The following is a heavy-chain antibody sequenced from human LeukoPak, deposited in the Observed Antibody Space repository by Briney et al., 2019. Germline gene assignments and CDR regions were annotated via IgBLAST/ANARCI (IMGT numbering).Heavy chain of an antibody. CDR3: ARDKGPSPGLFDY. CDR2: IKQDGSDK. CDR1: GFTFTKYW. V-gene: IGHV3-7*01. Sequence: GDSLRLSCAASGFTFTKYWMTWVRQAPGKGLEWVGNIKQDGSDKNYVDSVKGRFTISRDNAKNSLYLQMNSLRAEDTAVYYCARDKGPSPGLFDYWGQGTLVTVSS. J-gene: IGHJ4*02. D-gene: IGHD3-16*01.